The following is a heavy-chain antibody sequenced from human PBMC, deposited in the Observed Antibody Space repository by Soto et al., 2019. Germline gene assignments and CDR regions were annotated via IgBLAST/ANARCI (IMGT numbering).Heavy chain of an antibody. CDR2: IWYDGSNK. J-gene: IGHJ4*02. CDR1: GFTFSSYG. CDR3: ARDPYSGSYFIDY. D-gene: IGHD1-26*01. V-gene: IGHV3-33*01. Sequence: GGSLRLSCAASGFTFSSYGMHWVRQAPGKGLEWVAVIWYDGSNKYYADSVKGRFTISRDNSKNTLYLQMNSLRAEDTAVYYCARDPYSGSYFIDYWGQGTLVTVSS.